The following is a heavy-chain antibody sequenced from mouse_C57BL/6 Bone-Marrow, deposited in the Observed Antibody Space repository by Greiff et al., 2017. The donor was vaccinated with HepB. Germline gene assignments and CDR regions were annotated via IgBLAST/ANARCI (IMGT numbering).Heavy chain of an antibody. D-gene: IGHD1-1*01. Sequence: VQLQQSGPELVKPGASVKISCKASGYAFSSSWMNWVKQRPGKGLEWIGRIYPGDGDTNYNGKLKGKATLTADKSSSTAYMQLSSLTSEDSAVYFCARGSSSFAMDYWGQGTSVTVSS. CDR1: GYAFSSSW. J-gene: IGHJ4*01. CDR2: IYPGDGDT. CDR3: ARGSSSFAMDY. V-gene: IGHV1-82*01.